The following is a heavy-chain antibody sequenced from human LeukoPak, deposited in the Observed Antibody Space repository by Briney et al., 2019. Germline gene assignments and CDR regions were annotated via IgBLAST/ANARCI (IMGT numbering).Heavy chain of an antibody. V-gene: IGHV3-23*01. Sequence: GGSLRLSCAASGFTFSSYAMSWVRQAPGKGLEWVSAISGSGDSTYYADSVKGRFTVSRDNSKSTLYLQMNSLRADDTAVYYCTKGSGSSRPYYFDFWGQGTLVTVSS. CDR2: ISGSGDST. CDR3: TKGSGSSRPYYFDF. J-gene: IGHJ4*02. CDR1: GFTFSSYA. D-gene: IGHD6-6*01.